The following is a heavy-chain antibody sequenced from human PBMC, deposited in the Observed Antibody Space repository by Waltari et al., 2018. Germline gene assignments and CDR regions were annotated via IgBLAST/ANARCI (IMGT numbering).Heavy chain of an antibody. Sequence: QVQLQESGPGLVKPSETLSLTCTVSGYSISSGYYWGWIRQPPGKGLEWIGSIYHSGSTYYNPSLKSRVTISVDTSKNQFSLKLSSVTAADTAVYYCARDSVLAVGQGFYQYYMDVWGKGTTVTISS. CDR2: IYHSGST. V-gene: IGHV4-38-2*02. CDR3: ARDSVLAVGQGFYQYYMDV. J-gene: IGHJ6*03. D-gene: IGHD2-15*01. CDR1: GYSISSGYY.